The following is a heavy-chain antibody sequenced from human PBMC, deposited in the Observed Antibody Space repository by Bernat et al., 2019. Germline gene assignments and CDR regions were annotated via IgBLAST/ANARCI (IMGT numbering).Heavy chain of an antibody. CDR1: GFTFSSYW. J-gene: IGHJ4*02. V-gene: IGHV3-7*03. CDR3: ASGSPRGWYSRGEFDY. CDR2: IKQDGSEK. D-gene: IGHD6-19*01. Sequence: EVQLVESGGGLVQPGGSLRLSCAASGFTFSSYWMSWVRQAPGKGLEWVANIKQDGSEKYYVDSVKGRFTISRDNAKNSLYLQMNSLRAEDTAVYYYASGSPRGWYSRGEFDYWGQGTLVTVSS.